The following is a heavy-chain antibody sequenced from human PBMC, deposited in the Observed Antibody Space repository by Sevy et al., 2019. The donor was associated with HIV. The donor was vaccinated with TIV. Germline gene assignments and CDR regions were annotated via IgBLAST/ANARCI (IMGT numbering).Heavy chain of an antibody. CDR2: IIPIFGTA. Sequence: ASLKVSCKASGGTFSSYAISWVRQAPGQGLEWMGGIIPIFGTANYAQKFQGRVTITADESTSTAYMELSSLRSEDTAVYYCARSVSSGGEDYYYGIDVWGQGTTVTVSS. J-gene: IGHJ6*02. CDR1: GGTFSSYA. CDR3: ARSVSSGGEDYYYGIDV. D-gene: IGHD6-6*01. V-gene: IGHV1-69*13.